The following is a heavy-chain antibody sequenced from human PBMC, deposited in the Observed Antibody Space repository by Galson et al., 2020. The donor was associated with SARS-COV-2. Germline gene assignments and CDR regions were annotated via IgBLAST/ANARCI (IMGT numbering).Heavy chain of an antibody. J-gene: IGHJ6*02. Sequence: SETLSLTCTVSGGSISSYYWSWIRQPPGKGLEWIGYIYYSGSTNYNPSLKSRVTISVDTSKNQFSLKLSSVTAADTAMYYCAGNYYDSSGVVWGQGTTVTVSS. CDR3: AGNYYDSSGVV. V-gene: IGHV4-59*01. D-gene: IGHD3-22*01. CDR1: GGSISSYY. CDR2: IYYSGST.